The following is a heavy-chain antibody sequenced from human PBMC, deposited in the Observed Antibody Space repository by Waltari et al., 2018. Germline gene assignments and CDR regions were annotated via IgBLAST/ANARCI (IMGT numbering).Heavy chain of an antibody. CDR3: GRARVQGVKYFDY. CDR1: AFPFRPYW. J-gene: IGHJ4*02. Sequence: DVQLVESGGGLVQPGGSLTPPCTASAFPFRPYWMHWVRHGPGTGLMWVSRIDSDGSSTSYEDSVRGRFTISRDNAKNTLYLQMNSVRDEDTAVYYCGRARVQGVKYFDYWGRGTLVTVSS. D-gene: IGHD3-10*01. V-gene: IGHV3-74*01. CDR2: IDSDGSST.